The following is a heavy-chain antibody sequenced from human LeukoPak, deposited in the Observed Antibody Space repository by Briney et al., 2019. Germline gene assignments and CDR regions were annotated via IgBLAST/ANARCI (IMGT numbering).Heavy chain of an antibody. Sequence: SSETLSLTCTVSGGSISSYYWSWIRQPPGKGLEWIGYIYYSGSTNYNPSLKSRVTISVDASKNQFSLKLSSVTAADTAVYYCASGGGSLSTFDYWGQGTLVTVSS. V-gene: IGHV4-59*01. CDR2: IYYSGST. CDR1: GGSISSYY. CDR3: ASGGGSLSTFDY. J-gene: IGHJ4*02. D-gene: IGHD2-15*01.